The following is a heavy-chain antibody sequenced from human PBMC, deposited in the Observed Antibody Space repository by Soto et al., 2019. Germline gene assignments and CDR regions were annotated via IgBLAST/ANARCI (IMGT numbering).Heavy chain of an antibody. CDR3: ARWNGYGDS. Sequence: GGSLRLSCEASGFTFNHYGVTWVRQAPGKGLEWVSGFSGSSGNTYYADSVKGRFTISRDNSKNTVYLQMNSLRAEDTAVYYCARWNGYGDSWGQGTLVTVSS. V-gene: IGHV3-23*01. CDR1: GFTFNHYG. CDR2: FSGSSGNT. J-gene: IGHJ4*02. D-gene: IGHD1-1*01.